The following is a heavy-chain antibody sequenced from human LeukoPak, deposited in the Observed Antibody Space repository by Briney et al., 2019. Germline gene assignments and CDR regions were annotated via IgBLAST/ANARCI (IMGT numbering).Heavy chain of an antibody. CDR3: ARDPNLRYFDWLSPYYYYGMDV. D-gene: IGHD3-9*01. V-gene: IGHV3-7*01. CDR2: IKQDGREK. CDR1: GFTFSSYW. Sequence: GGSLRLSCAASGFTFSSYWMSWVRQAPGKGLEWVANIKQDGREKYYVDSAKGRFTISRDNAKNSLYLQMNSLRAEDTAVYYCARDPNLRYFDWLSPYYYYGMDVWGQGTTVTVSS. J-gene: IGHJ6*02.